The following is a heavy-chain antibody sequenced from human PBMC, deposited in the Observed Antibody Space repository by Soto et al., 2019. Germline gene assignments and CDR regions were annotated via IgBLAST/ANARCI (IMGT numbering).Heavy chain of an antibody. D-gene: IGHD1-26*01. Sequence: QLQLQESGPGLVKPSQTLSLTCTVSGGSIGSGVYFWSWSRQPPGKGLEWIGFISYTGSAYYNPPLKSRVAISVDTSKYQFSLKLTSVTAADAAVYYCATMGATTGAYYFEYWGQGTLVTVSS. CDR2: ISYTGSA. CDR1: GGSIGSGVYF. CDR3: ATMGATTGAYYFEY. V-gene: IGHV4-30-4*01. J-gene: IGHJ4*02.